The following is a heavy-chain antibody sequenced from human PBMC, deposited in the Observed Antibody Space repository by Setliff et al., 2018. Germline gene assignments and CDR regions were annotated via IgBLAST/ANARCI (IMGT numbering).Heavy chain of an antibody. D-gene: IGHD3-22*01. CDR2: FNRNDGST. CDR1: GFTFSSYA. CDR3: AKDRSRDYDDSSGYDH. Sequence: GGSLRLSCAGSGFTFSSYAMSWVRQAPGKGLEWVSGFNRNDGSTSYADSVKGRFTISRDNAKNSLYLQMNRLRAEDTALYYCAKDRSRDYDDSSGYDHWGQGTLVTVSS. V-gene: IGHV3-20*04. J-gene: IGHJ4*02.